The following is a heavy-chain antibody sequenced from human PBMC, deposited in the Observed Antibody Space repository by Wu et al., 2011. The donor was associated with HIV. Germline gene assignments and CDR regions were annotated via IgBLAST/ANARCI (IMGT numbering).Heavy chain of an antibody. CDR2: IIPNSGTT. CDR3: ARSGEAAEYYHYYGMDV. V-gene: IGHV1-69*06. Sequence: VQLVQSGAEVKKPGASVKVSCKASGDSLTKYAFSWVRQAPGQGLEWMGGIIPNSGTTNYARKFQGRFTVTADTSTTTVHMELRNLRSEDTAVYYCARSGEAAEYYHYYGMDVWGQGTTVTVSS. D-gene: IGHD6-13*01. J-gene: IGHJ6*02. CDR1: GDSLTKYA.